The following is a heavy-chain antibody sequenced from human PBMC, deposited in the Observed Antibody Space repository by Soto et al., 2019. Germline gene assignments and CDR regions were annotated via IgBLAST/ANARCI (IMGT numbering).Heavy chain of an antibody. J-gene: IGHJ4*02. CDR2: IYRTGNT. CDR1: GDSSTSGDSS. V-gene: IGHV4-30-2*01. Sequence: SDTLSLTCTFSGDSSTSGDSSWICIRQPPGKGLEWLGYIYRTGNTHYSPSLKSRVSISQDRSKNQFSLELTSVTAADTAVYYCARGDYQYSIDYWGQGTLVTVSS. D-gene: IGHD2-2*01. CDR3: ARGDYQYSIDY.